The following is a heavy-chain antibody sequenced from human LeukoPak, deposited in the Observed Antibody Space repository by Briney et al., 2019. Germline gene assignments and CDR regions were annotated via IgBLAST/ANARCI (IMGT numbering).Heavy chain of an antibody. Sequence: SETLSLTCTVSGGSISSSSYYWGWIRQPPGKGLEWIGSIYYSGSTYYNPSLKSRVTISVDTSKNQFSLKLSSVTAADTAVYYCARQYCSGGSCPDAFDIWGQGTMVTVSS. CDR3: ARQYCSGGSCPDAFDI. CDR1: GGSISSSSYY. J-gene: IGHJ3*02. D-gene: IGHD2-15*01. CDR2: IYYSGST. V-gene: IGHV4-39*07.